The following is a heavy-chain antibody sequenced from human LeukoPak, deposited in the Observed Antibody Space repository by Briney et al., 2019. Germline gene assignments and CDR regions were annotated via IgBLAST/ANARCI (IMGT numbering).Heavy chain of an antibody. CDR2: INSDETTT. CDR1: GFTFSSYX. J-gene: IGHJ4*02. D-gene: IGHD1-14*01. CDR3: ARKMPGGPYFDY. V-gene: IGHV3-74*01. Sequence: GGSLRLSCAASGFTFSSYXXXXXRQAPGKGLVWVSRINSDETTTSYADSVKGRFTISRDNAKNTLYLQMNSLRAEDTAVYYCARKMPGGPYFDYWGQGTLVTVSS.